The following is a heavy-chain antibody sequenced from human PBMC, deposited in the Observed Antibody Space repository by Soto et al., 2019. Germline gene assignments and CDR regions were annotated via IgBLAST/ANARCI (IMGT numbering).Heavy chain of an antibody. V-gene: IGHV1-8*01. CDR2: MNPNSGNT. CDR3: ARGEYGYYYYGMEV. Sequence: QVQLVQSGAAVKKPAASVKVSCKASGYTFTSYDINWGRQATGQGLEWMGWMNPNSGNTGYAQKFQGRVTMNRNTPISTAYMELSILRSEDTAVYYCARGEYGYYYYGMEVWGQGPTVTVS. CDR1: GYTFTSYD. J-gene: IGHJ6*02. D-gene: IGHD4-17*01.